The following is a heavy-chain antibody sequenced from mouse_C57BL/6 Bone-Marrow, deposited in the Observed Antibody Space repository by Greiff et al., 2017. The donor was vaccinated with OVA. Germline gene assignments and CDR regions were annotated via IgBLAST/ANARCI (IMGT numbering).Heavy chain of an antibody. CDR1: GYTFTSYG. D-gene: IGHD2-5*01. V-gene: IGHV1-81*01. Sequence: VQLQQSGAELARPGASVKLSCKASGYTFTSYGISWVKQRTGQGLEWIGEIYPRSGNTYYNEKFKGKATLTADKSSSTEYMELRSLTSEDSAVYFCARGGYSNYEGFAYWGQGTLVTVSA. CDR3: ARGGYSNYEGFAY. CDR2: IYPRSGNT. J-gene: IGHJ3*01.